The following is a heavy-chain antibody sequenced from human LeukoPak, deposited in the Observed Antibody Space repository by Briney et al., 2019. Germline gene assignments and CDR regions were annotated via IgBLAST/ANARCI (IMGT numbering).Heavy chain of an antibody. D-gene: IGHD3-3*01. J-gene: IGHJ4*02. Sequence: GGSLRLSCAASRFIFSNYNMHWVRQAPGQGLVWVSAINRDGSGTSNADSVKGRFTISRDNAKNTLYLQMNSLRAEDTAVYYCARGLSYGVAYGDYWGQGTLVTVSS. CDR3: ARGLSYGVAYGDY. V-gene: IGHV3-74*01. CDR2: INRDGSGT. CDR1: RFIFSNYN.